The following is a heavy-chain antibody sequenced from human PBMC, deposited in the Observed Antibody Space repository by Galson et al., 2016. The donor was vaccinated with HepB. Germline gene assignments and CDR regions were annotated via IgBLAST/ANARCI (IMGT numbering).Heavy chain of an antibody. V-gene: IGHV3-66*01. J-gene: IGHJ6*02. Sequence: SLRLSCAASGFSVKNNYMTWVRQAPGKGLEWVSIIYNNGSTYYADSVKGRFTISRDNPGNTVYLQMNSLRADDTAVYFCARDRGLLHYYYGMDVWGQGTTVTVSS. CDR2: IYNNGST. CDR1: GFSVKNNY. CDR3: ARDRGLLHYYYGMDV. D-gene: IGHD4-17*01.